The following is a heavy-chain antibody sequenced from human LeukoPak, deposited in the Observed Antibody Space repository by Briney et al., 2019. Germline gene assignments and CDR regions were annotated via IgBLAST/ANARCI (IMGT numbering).Heavy chain of an antibody. V-gene: IGHV1-69*04. CDR3: ARSVGCLLGYRSSRVPDAFDS. CDR2: IIPILRIA. Sequence: SVKVSCKASGGTLSSYAISWVRQAPGQGLEWIGRIIPILRIANYAQKCQGTATITADQSTRTAYMGRSRLRSEDTALYSRARSVGCLLGYRSSRVPDAFDSWGQGTMVTVSS. J-gene: IGHJ3*02. CDR1: GGTLSSYA. D-gene: IGHD6-13*01.